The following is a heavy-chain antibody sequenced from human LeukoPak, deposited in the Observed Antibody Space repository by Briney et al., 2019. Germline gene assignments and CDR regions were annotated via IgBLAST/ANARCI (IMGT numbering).Heavy chain of an antibody. D-gene: IGHD6-6*01. CDR1: GFTFSSYS. Sequence: GGSLRLSCAASGFTFSSYSMNWVRQAPGRGLEWVSVISESGDVTHYADAMKGRFTISRDNAKNTLNLQMNSLRAEDTAIYYCARDSSHYLGSSDYWGQGTLVTVSS. CDR3: ARDSSHYLGSSDY. V-gene: IGHV3-23*01. J-gene: IGHJ4*02. CDR2: ISESGDVT.